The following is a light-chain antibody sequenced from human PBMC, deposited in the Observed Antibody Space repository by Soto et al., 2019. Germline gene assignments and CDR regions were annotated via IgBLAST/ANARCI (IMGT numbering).Light chain of an antibody. CDR2: DAS. CDR3: QQYNNYLTCT. Sequence: DIQMTQSPSTLSASVGDRVTITCRASQSISRWLAWYQQRPGKAPKILNFDASILKSGLPSRFSGSGSGTEFTLTISSLQPDDFATYYCQQYNNYLTCTFGQGTKVEVK. J-gene: IGKJ1*01. CDR1: QSISRW. V-gene: IGKV1-5*01.